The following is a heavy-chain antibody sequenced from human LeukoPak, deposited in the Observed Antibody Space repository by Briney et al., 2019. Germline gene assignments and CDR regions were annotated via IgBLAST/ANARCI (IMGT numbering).Heavy chain of an antibody. D-gene: IGHD2-15*01. CDR3: ARGGYCSGGSSYHRWFDP. CDR2: IYYSGAT. V-gene: IGHV4-39*01. Sequence: SETLSLTCTVSGGSISSSSFYWGWVRQPPGQGLEWIASIYYSGATYYNPSLRSRVTISVDMSKNQFSLKLNSATAADTAVYYCARGGYCSGGSSYHRWFDPWGQGTLVTVSS. CDR1: GGSISSSSFY. J-gene: IGHJ5*02.